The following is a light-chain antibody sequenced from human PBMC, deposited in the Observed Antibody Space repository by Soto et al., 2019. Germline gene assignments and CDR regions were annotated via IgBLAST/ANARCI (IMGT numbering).Light chain of an antibody. Sequence: QSALTQPPSVSGAPGQRVTISCAGSTSNIGTQYDVNWYRQAPGMAPQLLIFGSTARPSGVPDRISGSKSGISASLVITGLQAEDESTYFCQCYDSSLSGSVFGGGTQLTVL. CDR2: GST. J-gene: IGLJ7*01. CDR3: QCYDSSLSGSV. V-gene: IGLV1-40*01. CDR1: TSNIGTQYD.